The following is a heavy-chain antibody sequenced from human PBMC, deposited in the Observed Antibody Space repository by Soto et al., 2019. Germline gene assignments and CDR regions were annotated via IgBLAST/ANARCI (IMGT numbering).Heavy chain of an antibody. CDR2: IHARGTT. CDR1: GASVSTAY. CDR3: ARDLHGLGDSGLLIDS. V-gene: IGHV4-4*07. D-gene: IGHD6-19*01. J-gene: IGHJ4*02. Sequence: QVQLQESGPGLVKPSETLSLTCTVSGASVSTAYWNWVRQADGNRLGWIGRIHARGTTNYNPSLSRRVTMTVYTAKNQCSLKVSSVTAEETAVYYCARDLHGLGDSGLLIDSWGQGTLVSVSS.